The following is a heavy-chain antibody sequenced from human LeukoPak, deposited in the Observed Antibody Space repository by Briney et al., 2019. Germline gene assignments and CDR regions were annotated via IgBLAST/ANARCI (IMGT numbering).Heavy chain of an antibody. CDR3: ARGAWDDILTGYYTY. CDR1: GFTFSSYS. D-gene: IGHD3-9*01. CDR2: ISSSSSYI. J-gene: IGHJ4*02. Sequence: PGRSLRLSCAASGFTFSSYSMNWVRQAPGKGLEWVSSISSSSSYIYYADSVKGRFTISRDNAKNSLYLQMNSLRAEDTAVYYCARGAWDDILTGYYTYWGQGTLVTVSS. V-gene: IGHV3-21*01.